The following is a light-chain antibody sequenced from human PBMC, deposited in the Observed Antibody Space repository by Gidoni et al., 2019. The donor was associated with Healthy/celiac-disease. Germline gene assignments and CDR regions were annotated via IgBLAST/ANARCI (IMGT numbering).Light chain of an antibody. CDR1: QSVSRY. Sequence: EIVLTQSPATLSLSPGERATLSCRASQSVSRYLAWYQQKPGQAPRLLIYDASNRATGIPARFSGSGSGTDFTPTISSLEPEDFAVYYCQQRSNWLTFGGGTKVEIK. CDR2: DAS. V-gene: IGKV3-11*01. CDR3: QQRSNWLT. J-gene: IGKJ4*01.